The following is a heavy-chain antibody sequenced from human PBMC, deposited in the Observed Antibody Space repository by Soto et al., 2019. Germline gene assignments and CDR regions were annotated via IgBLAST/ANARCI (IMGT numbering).Heavy chain of an antibody. Sequence: EVQLVESGGGLVQPGGSLRLSCEASGFTFSSHWMHWVRQAPGQGLVWVSRIHSDGGITSYADSVKGRFTSSSDNATKTLYLQMNSLRDEDTAVYYSVRTSLVVAAANREDYWGEETMVAFSP. CDR3: VRTSLVVAAANREDY. J-gene: IGHJ4*02. V-gene: IGHV3-74*01. CDR2: IHSDGGIT. CDR1: GFTFSSHW. D-gene: IGHD2-15*01.